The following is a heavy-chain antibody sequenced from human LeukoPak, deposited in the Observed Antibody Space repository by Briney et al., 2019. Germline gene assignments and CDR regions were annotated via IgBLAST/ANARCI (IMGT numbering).Heavy chain of an antibody. CDR2: ISYDGSQK. D-gene: IGHD1-20*01. Sequence: GGSLRLSCAASGITFSNYAMHWVRQVPGKGLEWVAVISYDGSQKYYADSVKDRFTISRDNSKNTLYLQMNSQRPEDTAVYYCARMWASISGTNYGMDVWGQGTTVTVSS. CDR1: GITFSNYA. V-gene: IGHV3-30-3*01. CDR3: ARMWASISGTNYGMDV. J-gene: IGHJ6*02.